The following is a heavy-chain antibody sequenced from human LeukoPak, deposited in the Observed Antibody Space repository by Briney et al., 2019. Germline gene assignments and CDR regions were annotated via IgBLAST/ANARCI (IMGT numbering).Heavy chain of an antibody. CDR2: ISGSGGST. D-gene: IGHD2-15*01. J-gene: IGHJ4*02. V-gene: IGHV3-23*01. CDR3: AKNPGYCSGGSCYTPPYYFDY. Sequence: GGSLRHSCPAYGFTFSSYAMSWVRQAPGKGLEWVSAISGSGGSTYYADSVKGRFTISRDNSRNTLYLQMNRLRAEDTAVYYCAKNPGYCSGGSCYTPPYYFDYWGQGTLVTVSS. CDR1: GFTFSSYA.